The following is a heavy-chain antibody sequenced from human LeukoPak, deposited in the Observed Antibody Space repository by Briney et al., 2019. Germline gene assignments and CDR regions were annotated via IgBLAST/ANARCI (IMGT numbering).Heavy chain of an antibody. V-gene: IGHV3-48*03. CDR1: GFDFNIYE. J-gene: IGHJ4*02. CDR3: AGSRYPEPQDLNY. Sequence: GGFLRLSCAASGFDFNIYEMNWVRQAPGKGLEWVSYISADGATIYYADSVKGRLTISRDNLKSSLFLQMSSLRAEDTAVYYCAGSRYPEPQDLNYWGQGTLVIVS. D-gene: IGHD3-10*01. CDR2: ISADGATI.